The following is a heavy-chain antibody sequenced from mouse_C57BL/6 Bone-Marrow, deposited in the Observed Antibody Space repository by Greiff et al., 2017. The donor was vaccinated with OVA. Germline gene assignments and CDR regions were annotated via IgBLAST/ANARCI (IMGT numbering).Heavy chain of an antibody. CDR1: GFTFSSYA. J-gene: IGHJ2*01. CDR3: ARGYDGYYIFCDY. D-gene: IGHD2-3*01. Sequence: EVKLMESGGGLVKPGGSLKLSCAASGFTFSSYAMSWVRQTPEKRLEWVATISDGGSYTYYPDNVKGRFTISRDKAKNNLYLQMSHRKSEDTAMYYGARGYDGYYIFCDYWGQGTTLTVSS. CDR2: ISDGGSYT. V-gene: IGHV5-4*03.